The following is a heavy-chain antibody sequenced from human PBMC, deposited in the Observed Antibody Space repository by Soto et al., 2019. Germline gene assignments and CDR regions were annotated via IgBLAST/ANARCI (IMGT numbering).Heavy chain of an antibody. CDR3: ARRGRRHYLGFDP. CDR2: IYPGDSDT. Sequence: PGESLKISGKGSGYSFTIYWIGWARQRPGKGLEWMGIIYPGDSDTRYSPSFQGQVTISADKSISTAYLQWSSLKASDTAMYYCARRGRRHYLGFDPWGQGTLVTVSS. V-gene: IGHV5-51*01. CDR1: GYSFTIYW. D-gene: IGHD3-10*01. J-gene: IGHJ5*02.